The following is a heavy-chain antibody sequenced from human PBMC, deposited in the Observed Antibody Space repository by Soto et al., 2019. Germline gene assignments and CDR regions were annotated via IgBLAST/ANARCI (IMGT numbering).Heavy chain of an antibody. CDR1: RFTFSNYA. D-gene: IGHD6-13*01. CDR2: ISAGGDST. Sequence: GGSLRLSCAASRFTFSNYAMSWVRQAPGKGLEWVSTISAGGDSTYYADSVKGRFTISRHNSNNTLYLQMNSLRAEDTAVYYCAKGGSSWEYDFWGQGTLVTVSS. CDR3: AKGGSSWEYDF. V-gene: IGHV3-23*01. J-gene: IGHJ4*02.